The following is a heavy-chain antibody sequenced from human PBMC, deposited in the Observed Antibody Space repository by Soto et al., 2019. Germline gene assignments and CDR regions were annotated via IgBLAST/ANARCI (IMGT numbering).Heavy chain of an antibody. J-gene: IGHJ4*02. V-gene: IGHV4-28*01. CDR2: IYYSGTT. CDR1: GYSISSSNW. CDR3: AGRAIQGPIDY. Sequence: QVQLQESGPGLVKPSDTLSLTCAVSGYSISSSNWWGWIRQPPGKGLEWIGYIYYSGTTYYNPSLKHRFTMSVDTSKNQFSLKLTSVTAVDTAVYYCAGRAIQGPIDYWGQGTLVTVSS.